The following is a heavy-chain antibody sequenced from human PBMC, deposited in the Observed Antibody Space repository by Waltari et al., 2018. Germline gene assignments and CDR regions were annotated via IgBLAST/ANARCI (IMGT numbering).Heavy chain of an antibody. D-gene: IGHD2-2*01. CDR1: GFTFSSYA. V-gene: IGHV3-30-3*01. J-gene: IGHJ4*02. CDR2: ISYDGSNK. CDR3: ARARHIVVVPAAPEDY. Sequence: QVQLVESGGGVVQPGRSLRLSCAASGFTFSSYAMHWVRQAPGKGLGWVAVISYDGSNKYYADSVKGRFTISRDNSKNTLYLQMNSLRAEDTAVYYCARARHIVVVPAAPEDYWGQGTLVTVSS.